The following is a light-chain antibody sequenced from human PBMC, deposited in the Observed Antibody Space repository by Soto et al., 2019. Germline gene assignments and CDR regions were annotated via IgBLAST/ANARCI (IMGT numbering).Light chain of an antibody. CDR2: AAS. CDR3: QKYNSGGPLT. J-gene: IGKJ4*01. Sequence: DIQMTQSPSSLSASIGDRVTLTCRATEDINNYLAWFQQKPGKVPKLLIYAASTLHSGVPSRFSGGGSGTEFTLTISSLQPDDVATYYCQKYNSGGPLTFGGGTKVEIK. V-gene: IGKV1-27*01. CDR1: EDINNY.